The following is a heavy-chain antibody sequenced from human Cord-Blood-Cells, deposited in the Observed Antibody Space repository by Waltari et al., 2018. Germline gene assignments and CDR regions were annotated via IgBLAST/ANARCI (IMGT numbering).Heavy chain of an antibody. Sequence: QVQLVQSGAEVKKPGSSVKVSCKASGGTFSSYAISWVRQAPGQGLEWMGGHIPIFGTANYAQKLQGRVTITADESTSTAYMELSSLRSEDTAVYYCEMYEQQTRPYYFDYWGQGTLVTVSS. CDR1: GGTFSSYA. CDR3: EMYEQQTRPYYFDY. V-gene: IGHV1-69*01. CDR2: HIPIFGTA. D-gene: IGHD6-13*01. J-gene: IGHJ4*02.